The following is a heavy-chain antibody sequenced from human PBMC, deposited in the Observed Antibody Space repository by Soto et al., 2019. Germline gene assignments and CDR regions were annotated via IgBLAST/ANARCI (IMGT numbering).Heavy chain of an antibody. CDR1: GFTFSSYA. J-gene: IGHJ4*02. V-gene: IGHV3-23*01. CDR2: ISGSGGST. D-gene: IGHD2-8*01. Sequence: GGSLRLSCAASGFTFSSYAMSWVRQAPGKGLEWVSAISGSGGSTYYADSVKGRFTISRDNSKNTLYLQMNSLRAEDTAVYYCAKVPRDIVLMVYAIRYWGQGTLVTVSS. CDR3: AKVPRDIVLMVYAIRY.